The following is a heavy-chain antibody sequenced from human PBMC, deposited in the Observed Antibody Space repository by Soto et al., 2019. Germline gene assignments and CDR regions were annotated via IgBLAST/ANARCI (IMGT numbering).Heavy chain of an antibody. CDR2: IWYDGSEK. CDR3: VRQAGEDY. V-gene: IGHV3-33*01. J-gene: IGHJ4*02. D-gene: IGHD6-13*01. CDR1: GFYFSSYG. Sequence: QVQLVESGGGEVQPGRSLRLSCEASGFYFSSYGMQWFRQAPGKGLEWVAVIWYDGSEKYYADSVKGRFTISRDNSKNTLYLQMDSLRVEDTAVYYCVRQAGEDYWGQGTLVTVSS.